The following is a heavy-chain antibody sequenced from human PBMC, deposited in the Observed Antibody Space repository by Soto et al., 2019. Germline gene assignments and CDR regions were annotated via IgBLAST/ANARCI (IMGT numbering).Heavy chain of an antibody. CDR3: ARGDYGTGGYPFPSFDY. V-gene: IGHV1-2*02. CDR2: INPDSGAT. J-gene: IGHJ4*02. Sequence: HEHLVQSGAEVKRPGASLKVSCKASGYSFTGYYIHWVRQAPGQGLEWMGLINPDSGATNYAQNFQGTVTLTSDTSIRTASMDLTSLTSDDTAVYYCARGDYGTGGYPFPSFDYWGQGTLVIVSS. CDR1: GYSFTGYY. D-gene: IGHD2-8*02.